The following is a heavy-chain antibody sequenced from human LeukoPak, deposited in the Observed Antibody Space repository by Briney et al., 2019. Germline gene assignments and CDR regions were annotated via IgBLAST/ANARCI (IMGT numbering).Heavy chain of an antibody. J-gene: IGHJ4*01. CDR1: GYTFTSYD. D-gene: IGHD1-26*01. CDR2: ISAYNGNT. Sequence: ASVKVSCKASGYTFTSYDISWVRQAPGQGLEWMGWISAYNGNTNYAQKLQGRVTMTTDTSTSTAYMELRSLRSDDTAVYYCARDTGWSGSYQGPYYFYLWGHKRQVTVSS. CDR3: ARDTGWSGSYQGPYYFYL. V-gene: IGHV1-18*01.